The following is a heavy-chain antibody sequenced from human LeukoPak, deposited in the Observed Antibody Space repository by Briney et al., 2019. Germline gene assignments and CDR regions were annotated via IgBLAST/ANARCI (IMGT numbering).Heavy chain of an antibody. CDR3: ARVPIYYDILTGYYDY. D-gene: IGHD3-9*01. J-gene: IGHJ4*02. CDR2: ISAYNGNT. Sequence: ASVKVSCKASGYTFTSYGISWVRQAPGQGLEWMGLISAYNGNTNYAQKLQGRVTMTTDTSTSTAYMELRSLRSDDTAVYYCARVPIYYDILTGYYDYWGQGTLVTVSS. CDR1: GYTFTSYG. V-gene: IGHV1-18*01.